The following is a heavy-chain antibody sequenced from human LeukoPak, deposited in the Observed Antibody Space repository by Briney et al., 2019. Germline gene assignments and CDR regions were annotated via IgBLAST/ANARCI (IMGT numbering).Heavy chain of an antibody. J-gene: IGHJ4*02. Sequence: ASVKVSCKASGYTFIDYPMHWLRQAPGQRFEWMGWISAGNIKYSQNFQDRINITRDTSASTVNMELSSLRSEDTAVYYCARGAARPPSKLDYWGQGTLVTVSS. D-gene: IGHD6-6*01. CDR2: ISAGNI. CDR1: GYTFIDYP. CDR3: ARGAARPPSKLDY. V-gene: IGHV1-3*01.